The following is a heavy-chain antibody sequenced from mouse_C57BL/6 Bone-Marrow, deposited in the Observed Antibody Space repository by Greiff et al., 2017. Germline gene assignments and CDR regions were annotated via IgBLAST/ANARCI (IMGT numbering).Heavy chain of an antibody. J-gene: IGHJ2*01. CDR2: IDPSASYT. V-gene: IGHV1-69*01. D-gene: IGHD1-1*01. Sequence: QVQLQQSGAELVMPGASVKLSCKASGYTFTSYWMHWVKQRPGQGLEWIGEIDPSASYTNYNQKFKGKSTLTVDKSSSTAYMQLSSLTSEDSAVYYCARYGYGSPFDYWGQGTTLTVSS. CDR3: ARYGYGSPFDY. CDR1: GYTFTSYW.